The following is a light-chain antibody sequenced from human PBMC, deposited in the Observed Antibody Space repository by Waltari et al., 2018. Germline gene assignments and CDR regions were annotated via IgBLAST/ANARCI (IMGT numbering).Light chain of an antibody. CDR3: SSYGSINTWL. CDR2: EVT. Sequence: QSALTQAASVSGSPGQSITISCTGTSSDVGSYNIVSWYQQHPGKAPKLIISEVTKRPSGVSSRFAGSKSGNTASLTISGLQAEDEADYFCSSYGSINTWLFGGGTKLTVL. CDR1: SSDVGSYNI. V-gene: IGLV2-23*02. J-gene: IGLJ3*02.